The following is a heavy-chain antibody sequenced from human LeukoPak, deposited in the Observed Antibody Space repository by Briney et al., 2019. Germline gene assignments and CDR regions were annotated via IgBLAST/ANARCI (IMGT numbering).Heavy chain of an antibody. J-gene: IGHJ4*02. CDR1: GFTFSSYS. CDR2: ISSSSSYI. D-gene: IGHD3-22*01. CDR3: ARDRRIYYDSSGYIDY. V-gene: IGHV3-21*01. Sequence: GGSLRLSCAASGFTFSSYSMNWVRQAPGKGLEWVSSISSSSSYIYYADSVKGRFTISRDNAKNSLYLQMNSLRAEDTAVYYCARDRRIYYDSSGYIDYWGQGTLVTVSS.